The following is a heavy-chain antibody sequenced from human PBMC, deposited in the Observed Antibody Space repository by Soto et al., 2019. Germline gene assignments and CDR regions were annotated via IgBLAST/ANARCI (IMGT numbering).Heavy chain of an antibody. J-gene: IGHJ2*01. D-gene: IGHD3-22*01. CDR3: TSAITMIVVSYWYFDL. V-gene: IGHV3-73*01. CDR1: GFTFSGSA. Sequence: PGGSLRLSCAASGFTFSGSAMHWVRQASGKGLEWVGRIRSKANSYATAYAASVKGRFTISRDDSKNTAYLQMNSLKTEDTAVYYCTSAITMIVVSYWYFDLWGRGTLVTVSS. CDR2: IRSKANSYAT.